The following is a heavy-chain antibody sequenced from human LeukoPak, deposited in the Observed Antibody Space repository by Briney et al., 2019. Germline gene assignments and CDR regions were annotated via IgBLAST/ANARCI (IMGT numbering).Heavy chain of an antibody. D-gene: IGHD1-26*01. CDR2: ISGSGGST. V-gene: IGHV3-23*01. J-gene: IGHJ4*02. CDR3: AKDQGYSGSYYLVY. CDR1: GFTFSSYA. Sequence: GGSLRLSCAASGFTFSSYAMSWVRQAPGKGVEWVSAISGSGGSTYYADSVKGRFTISRDNSKNTLYLQMNSLRAEDTAVYYCAKDQGYSGSYYLVYWGQGTLVTVSS.